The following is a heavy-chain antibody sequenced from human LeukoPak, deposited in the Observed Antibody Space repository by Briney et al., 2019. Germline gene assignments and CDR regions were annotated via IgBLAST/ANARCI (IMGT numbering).Heavy chain of an antibody. CDR3: ATFLLNRAWDY. V-gene: IGHV1-69*01. Sequence: SSVKASCKASGGTFSSYAISWVRQAPGQGLEWMGGIIPIFGTANYAQKFQGRVTITADESTSTAYMELSSLRSEDTAVYYCATFLLNRAWDYWGQGTLVTVSS. J-gene: IGHJ4*02. CDR2: IIPIFGTA. CDR1: GGTFSSYA. D-gene: IGHD2/OR15-2a*01.